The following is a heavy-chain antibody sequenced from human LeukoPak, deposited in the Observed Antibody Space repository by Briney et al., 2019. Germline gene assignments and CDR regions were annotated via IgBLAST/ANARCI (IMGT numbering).Heavy chain of an antibody. D-gene: IGHD2-15*01. V-gene: IGHV1-2*02. Sequence: ASVKVSCKASGYTFTGYYMHWVRQAPRQGLEWMGWINPNSGGTNYAQKFQGRVTMTRDTSISTAYMELSRLRSDDTAVYYCARDVYCSGGSCYYYYMDVWGKGTTVTISS. CDR3: ARDVYCSGGSCYYYYMDV. CDR2: INPNSGGT. J-gene: IGHJ6*03. CDR1: GYTFTGYY.